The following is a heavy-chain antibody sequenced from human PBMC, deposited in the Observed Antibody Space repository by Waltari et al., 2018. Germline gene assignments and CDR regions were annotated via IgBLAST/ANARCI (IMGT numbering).Heavy chain of an antibody. CDR3: VADISELGRGEFDY. Sequence: EVQLVESGGGLVNPGGSLRLSCVTSGFNFNYAWMSWFRQAPGKGLELVGLMKRKTSGGAADYAAPVKGRFTISRDDSQNTVFLRMNNLKTEDTAVYFCVADISELGRGEFDYWAQGTLVNVSS. D-gene: IGHD3-10*01. CDR2: MKRKTSGGAA. V-gene: IGHV3-15*01. CDR1: GFNFNYAW. J-gene: IGHJ4*02.